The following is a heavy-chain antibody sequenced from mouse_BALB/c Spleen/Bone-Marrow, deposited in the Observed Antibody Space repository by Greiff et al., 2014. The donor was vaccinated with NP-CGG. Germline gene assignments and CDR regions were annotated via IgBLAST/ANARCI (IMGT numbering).Heavy chain of an antibody. V-gene: IGHV5-6*01. CDR1: GFTFSSYG. CDR2: ISSGGSNT. CDR3: ARHQRYYAMDY. J-gene: IGHJ4*01. Sequence: EVKLVESGGDLVKPGGSPKLSCAASGFTFSSYGMSWGRQTPDKRLEWVATISSGGSNTYYPDSVKGRFTISRDNAKNTLCLQMSSLKSEDTAMYYCARHQRYYAMDYWGQGTSVTVSS.